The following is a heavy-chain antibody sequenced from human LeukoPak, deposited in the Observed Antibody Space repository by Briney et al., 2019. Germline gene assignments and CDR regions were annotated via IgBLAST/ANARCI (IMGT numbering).Heavy chain of an antibody. CDR3: ARGAPGHFDFWSGYSYFDY. Sequence: SETLSLTCTVSGGSINSYYWGWIRQPAGKGLEWIGRIYTTGTTSYNPSLKSRVTISVDKSKNQFSLKLSSVTAADTAVYYCARGAPGHFDFWSGYSYFDYWGQGTLVTVSS. D-gene: IGHD3-3*01. J-gene: IGHJ4*02. CDR2: IYTTGTT. CDR1: GGSINSYY. V-gene: IGHV4-4*07.